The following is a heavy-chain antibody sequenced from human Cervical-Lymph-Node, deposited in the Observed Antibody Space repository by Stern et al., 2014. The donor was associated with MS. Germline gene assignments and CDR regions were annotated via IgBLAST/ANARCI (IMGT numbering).Heavy chain of an antibody. CDR1: GGTFSNHA. CDR2: TNPIFGST. D-gene: IGHD3-22*01. V-gene: IGHV1-69*01. Sequence: VHLXXXGAEVKKPGSSVTVSCXXSGGTFSNHAITWVRQAPGRGLEWMGDTNPIFGSTNYAQKFQGRVTMTADESTATAYMELTSLRSDDTAVYYCAGDRHSSGFDHWGQGTLVTVSS. CDR3: AGDRHSSGFDH. J-gene: IGHJ4*02.